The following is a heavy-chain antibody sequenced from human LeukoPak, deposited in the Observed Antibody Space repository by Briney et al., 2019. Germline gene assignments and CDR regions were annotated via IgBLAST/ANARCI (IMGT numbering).Heavy chain of an antibody. J-gene: IGHJ4*02. CDR3: ARDGRGYTYGNDF. Sequence: GGSLRLSCAASGFTFSSYAMSWVRQAPGKGLEWMANIKQDGSEKYYVDSVKGRFTISRDNAKKSLFLQMNSLRAEDTAVYYCARDGRGYTYGNDFWGQGTLVTVSS. CDR1: GFTFSSYA. D-gene: IGHD5-18*01. CDR2: IKQDGSEK. V-gene: IGHV3-7*03.